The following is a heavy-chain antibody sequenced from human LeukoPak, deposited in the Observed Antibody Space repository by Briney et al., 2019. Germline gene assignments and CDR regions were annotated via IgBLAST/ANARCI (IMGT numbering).Heavy chain of an antibody. Sequence: SETLSLTCAVYGGSFSGYYWSWIRQPPGKGLEWIGEIKHSGSTNYNPSLKSRVTISVDTSKNQFSLKLSSVTAADTAVYYCARTPGYYDSSAPDAFDIWGQGTMVTVSS. CDR3: ARTPGYYDSSAPDAFDI. CDR1: GGSFSGYY. CDR2: IKHSGST. V-gene: IGHV4-34*01. J-gene: IGHJ3*02. D-gene: IGHD3-22*01.